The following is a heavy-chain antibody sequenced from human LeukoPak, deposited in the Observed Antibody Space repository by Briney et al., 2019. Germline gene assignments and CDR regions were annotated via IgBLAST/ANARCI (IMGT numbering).Heavy chain of an antibody. CDR1: GYTFTSFD. D-gene: IGHD5-18*01. CDR3: ARGILRFYGYNY. CDR2: MNPNSGNT. Sequence: ASVKVSCKASGYTFTSFDIHWVRQAPGQGLEWMGWMNPNSGNTGYAQKFQGRVTMTRNTSISTAYMDLSSLRSEDTAVYLCARGILRFYGYNYWGQGTLVTVSS. V-gene: IGHV1-8*01. J-gene: IGHJ4*02.